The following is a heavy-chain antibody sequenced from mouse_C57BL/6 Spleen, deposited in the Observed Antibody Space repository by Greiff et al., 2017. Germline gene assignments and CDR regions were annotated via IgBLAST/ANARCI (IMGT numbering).Heavy chain of an antibody. CDR2: ISSGGDYI. CDR1: GFTFSSYA. Sequence: DVMLVESGEGLVKPGGSLKLSCAASGFTFSSYAMSWVHQTPEKRLEWVAYISSGGDYIYYVDTVKGRFTISRDNARNTLYLQMSSLKSEDTAMYYCTRTGDGWFAYWGQGTLVTVSA. CDR3: TRTGDGWFAY. V-gene: IGHV5-9-1*02. D-gene: IGHD3-3*01. J-gene: IGHJ3*01.